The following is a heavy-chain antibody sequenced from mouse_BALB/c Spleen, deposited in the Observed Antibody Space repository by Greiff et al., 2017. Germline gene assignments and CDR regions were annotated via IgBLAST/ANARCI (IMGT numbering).Heavy chain of an antibody. CDR3: AREGYYYGSRGY. CDR1: GYTFTSYW. CDR2: INPSNGRT. J-gene: IGHJ2*01. Sequence: VQLQQPGAELVKPGASVKLSCKASGYTFTSYWMHWVKQRPGQGLEWIGEINPSNGRTNYNEKFKSKATLTVDKSSSTAYMQLSSLTSEDSAVYYCAREGYYYGSRGYWGQGTTLTVSS. D-gene: IGHD1-1*01. V-gene: IGHV1S81*02.